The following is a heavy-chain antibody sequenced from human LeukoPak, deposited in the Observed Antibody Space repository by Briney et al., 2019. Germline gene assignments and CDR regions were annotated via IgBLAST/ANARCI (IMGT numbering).Heavy chain of an antibody. J-gene: IGHJ5*02. CDR2: INSDSGGT. Sequence: GASVKVSCKASGYTFTGDFIHWVRRAPGQGLEWMGWINSDSGGTNYARKFQGRVTMTRDTSISTAYMELSSLRSDDTAVFYCARGNIATRRGENWFDPWGQGTLVTVSS. D-gene: IGHD6-6*01. CDR1: GYTFTGDF. V-gene: IGHV1-2*02. CDR3: ARGNIATRRGENWFDP.